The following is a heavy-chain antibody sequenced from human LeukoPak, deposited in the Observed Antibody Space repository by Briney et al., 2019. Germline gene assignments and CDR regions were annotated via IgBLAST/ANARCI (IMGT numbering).Heavy chain of an antibody. CDR3: ASSGGYCSSTSCYSDY. D-gene: IGHD2-2*01. J-gene: IGHJ4*02. V-gene: IGHV1-69*05. Sequence: ASVKVSCKASGGTFSSYAISWVRQAPGQGLEWMRGIIPIFGTANYAQKFQGRVTITTDESTSTAYMELSSLRSEDTAVYYCASSGGYCSSTSCYSDYWGQGTLVTVSS. CDR2: IIPIFGTA. CDR1: GGTFSSYA.